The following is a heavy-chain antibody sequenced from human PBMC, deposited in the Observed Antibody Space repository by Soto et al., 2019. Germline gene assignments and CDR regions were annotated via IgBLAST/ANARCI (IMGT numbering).Heavy chain of an antibody. CDR3: ARHYQSGIAVAGTEGYYYYGMDV. CDR2: IYPGDSDT. CDR1: GYSFTSYW. V-gene: IGHV5-51*01. D-gene: IGHD6-19*01. Sequence: GEPLKISCKGSGYSFTSYWSGWVRQMPGKGLEWMGIIYPGDSDTRYSPSFQGQVTISADKSISTAYLQWSSLKASDTAMYYCARHYQSGIAVAGTEGYYYYGMDVWGQGTTVTVSS. J-gene: IGHJ6*02.